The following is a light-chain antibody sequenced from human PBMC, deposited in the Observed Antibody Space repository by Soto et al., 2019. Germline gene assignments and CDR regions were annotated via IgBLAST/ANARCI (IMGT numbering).Light chain of an antibody. V-gene: IGKV3-15*01. CDR1: QGIGDT. CDR3: QQYHTWPIT. CDR2: DTS. Sequence: EFVFTQSPFSLCLSPGERATLSCRASQGIGDTLAWYQHKPGQTPRLLIYDTSTRATGVPARFSGSRSGPEFTLTINSLQSEDCAIYYCQQYHTWPITFGGGTKVDI. J-gene: IGKJ4*01.